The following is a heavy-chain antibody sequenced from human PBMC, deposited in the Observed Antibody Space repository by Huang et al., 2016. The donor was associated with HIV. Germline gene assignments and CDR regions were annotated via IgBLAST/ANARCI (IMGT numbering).Heavy chain of an antibody. CDR2: ISYDGSSK. J-gene: IGHJ3*02. V-gene: IGHV3-30*18. Sequence: QVQLVESGGGVVRPGRSLRLSCAASRFTFSKFDMHWVRQDPGKGLEWMAVISYDGSSKHYADSVTGRLTISRDNSNNTLYLQMNSLTVEDTAVYYCTKGHYYDTNGYVAFDIWGQGTMVTVSS. CDR3: TKGHYYDTNGYVAFDI. D-gene: IGHD3-22*01. CDR1: RFTFSKFD.